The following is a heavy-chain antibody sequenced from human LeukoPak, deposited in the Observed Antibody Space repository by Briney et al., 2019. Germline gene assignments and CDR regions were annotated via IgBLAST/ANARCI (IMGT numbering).Heavy chain of an antibody. Sequence: GGSLRLSCAASGFTFSNAWMSWVRQAPGKGLEWVGRIKSKTDGGTTDYAAPVKGRFTISRDDSKNTLYLQMNSLKTEYTAVYYCTTDVAMVRGATHGGRGTLVTVSS. CDR3: TTDVAMVRGATH. V-gene: IGHV3-15*01. CDR1: GFTFSNAW. J-gene: IGHJ4*02. D-gene: IGHD3-10*01. CDR2: IKSKTDGGTT.